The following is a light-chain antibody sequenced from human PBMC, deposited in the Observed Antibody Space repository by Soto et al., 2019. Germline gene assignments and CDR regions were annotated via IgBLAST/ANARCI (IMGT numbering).Light chain of an antibody. CDR2: DAS. CDR1: QTISNW. CDR3: QQYQSSWT. V-gene: IGKV1-5*01. J-gene: IGKJ1*01. Sequence: DIQMTQSPSTLSGSGGDRVTITCRASQTISNWLAWYQQKPGKVPNLLIYDASNLESGVPSRFSGSGSGTEFTLTISSLQPDDFATYYCQQYQSSWTFGQGTKWIS.